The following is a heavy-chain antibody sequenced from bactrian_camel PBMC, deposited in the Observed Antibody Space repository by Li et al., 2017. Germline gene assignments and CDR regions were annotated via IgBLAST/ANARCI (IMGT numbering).Heavy chain of an antibody. V-gene: IGHV3S44*01. CDR2: IAGDGST. Sequence: VQLVESGGGSVQAGGSLRLSCALSLNPDSRYCLGWIRQVPGKEREGVASIAGDGSTTYAAAVKGRFIISKDSVKNILYLQMDNLKPEDTAMYSCAAGAGGVVEGGYCHVNTYRGQGTQVTVS. D-gene: IGHD1*01. CDR1: LNPDSRYC. CDR3: AAGAGGVVEGGYCHVNTY. J-gene: IGHJ4*01.